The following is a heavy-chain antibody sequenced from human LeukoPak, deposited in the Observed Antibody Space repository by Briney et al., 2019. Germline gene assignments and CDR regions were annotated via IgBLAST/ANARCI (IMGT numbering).Heavy chain of an antibody. CDR3: ARASEGIGYFDT. Sequence: PSETLSLTCTVSGGSISSYYWSWIRQPPGKGLEWIGYIYYSGSTNYSPSLESRITMSIDTSQNQFSLKLTSVTAADTAVYYCARASEGIGYFDTWGRGSLVTVSS. J-gene: IGHJ4*02. V-gene: IGHV4-59*01. CDR2: IYYSGST. CDR1: GGSISSYY. D-gene: IGHD3-3*01.